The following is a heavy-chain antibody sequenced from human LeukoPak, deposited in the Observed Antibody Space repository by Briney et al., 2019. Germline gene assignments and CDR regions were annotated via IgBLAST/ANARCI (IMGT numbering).Heavy chain of an antibody. CDR1: GYTFTSYG. CDR3: ARRTYYYDSSGYSEGAFDI. V-gene: IGHV1-18*01. J-gene: IGHJ3*02. CDR2: TSAYNGNT. Sequence: ASVKVSCKASGYTFTSYGISWVRQAPGQGLEWMGWTSAYNGNTNYAQKLQGRVTMTTDTSTSTAYMELRSLRSDDTAVYYCARRTYYYDSSGYSEGAFDIWGQGTMVTVSS. D-gene: IGHD3-22*01.